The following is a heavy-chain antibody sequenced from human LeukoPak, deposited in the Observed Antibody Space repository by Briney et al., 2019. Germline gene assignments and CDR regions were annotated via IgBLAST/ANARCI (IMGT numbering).Heavy chain of an antibody. CDR3: AREPATTRGFFDY. Sequence: SETLSLTCTVSGGSISSYYWSWIRQPAGKGLEWIGRIYSSGSTNYNPSLKSRVTVSIDTSKKQFSPKLTSVTAADTAVYYCAREPATTRGFFDYWGQGTLVTVSS. CDR1: GGSISSYY. CDR2: IYSSGST. J-gene: IGHJ4*02. D-gene: IGHD5-24*01. V-gene: IGHV4-4*07.